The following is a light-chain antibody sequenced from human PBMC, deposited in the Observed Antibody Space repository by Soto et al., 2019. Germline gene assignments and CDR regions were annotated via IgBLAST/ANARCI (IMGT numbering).Light chain of an antibody. CDR3: QQYGCYPRT. Sequence: DIQMTQSPSTLSASVGDGVTITCRASETITTSLAWYQQQPGTAPKVLIYDASTLESGVPSRFSGSGSGTEFTLTISSLQPADFATYYCQQYGCYPRTFXQGTKVDIK. V-gene: IGKV1-5*01. CDR1: ETITTS. CDR2: DAS. J-gene: IGKJ1*01.